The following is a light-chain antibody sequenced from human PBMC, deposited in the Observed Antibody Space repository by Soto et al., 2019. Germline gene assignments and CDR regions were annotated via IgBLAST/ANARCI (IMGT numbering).Light chain of an antibody. J-gene: IGKJ4*01. CDR2: AAS. V-gene: IGKV1-39*01. CDR3: QQSYTDPPT. CDR1: QNIGRY. Sequence: DIQMTQSPSSLSASVRDRVVITCRASQNIGRYLNWYQQKPGKAPKLLIYAASSLQSGVPSRFSGSGSGTAFTLTISSLQPEDFAAYYCQQSYTDPPTFGGGTKVEIK.